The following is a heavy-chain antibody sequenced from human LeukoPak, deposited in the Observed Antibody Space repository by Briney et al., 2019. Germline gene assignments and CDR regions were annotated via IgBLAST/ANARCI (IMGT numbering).Heavy chain of an antibody. CDR3: AKSDTRYSGSYLWFDP. V-gene: IGHV3-7*01. Sequence: GGSLRLSCAASGLPFSTYWMSWVRQAPGKGLEWVANINQDGTEKYYVDSVKGRFTISRDYAKNSLYLQMNSLRAEDTAVYYCAKSDTRYSGSYLWFDPWGQGTLVTVSS. CDR1: GLPFSTYW. D-gene: IGHD3-10*01. CDR2: INQDGTEK. J-gene: IGHJ5*02.